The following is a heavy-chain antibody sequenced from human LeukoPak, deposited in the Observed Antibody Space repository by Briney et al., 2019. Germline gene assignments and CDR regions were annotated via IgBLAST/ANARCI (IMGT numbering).Heavy chain of an antibody. CDR2: IDHTGST. CDR3: ASAYYDILGGHFDY. Sequence: SETLSLTCTVSDDSITIYYWTWIRQPPGKGLEWIGYIDHTGSTNYNPSLNSRVTISRDTSKNQFSLKVTSVTAADTAVYYCASAYYDILGGHFDYWGQGTLVTVSS. CDR1: DDSITIYY. J-gene: IGHJ4*02. D-gene: IGHD3-9*01. V-gene: IGHV4-59*12.